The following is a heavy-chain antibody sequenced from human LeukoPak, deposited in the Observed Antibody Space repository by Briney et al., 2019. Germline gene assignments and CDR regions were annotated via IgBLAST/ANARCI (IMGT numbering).Heavy chain of an antibody. CDR3: ARVGGTLDEYFDY. CDR2: INHSGST. V-gene: IGHV4-34*01. CDR1: GGSFSGYY. D-gene: IGHD3/OR15-3a*01. J-gene: IGHJ4*02. Sequence: SETLSLTCAVYGGSFSGYYWSWIRQPPGKGLEWIGEINHSGSTNYNPSLKSRVTISVDTSKNQFSLKLSSVTAADTAVYYCARVGGTLDEYFDYWGQGTLVTVSS.